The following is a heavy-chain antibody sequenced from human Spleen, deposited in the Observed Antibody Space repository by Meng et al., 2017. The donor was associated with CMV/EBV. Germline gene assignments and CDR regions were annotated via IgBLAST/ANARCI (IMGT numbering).Heavy chain of an antibody. D-gene: IGHD6-19*01. V-gene: IGHV6-1*01. CDR3: AGDRYSSGWYFDY. J-gene: IGHJ4*02. CDR2: TYYRSKWYF. CDR1: GDSVSSDTGA. Sequence: GDSVSSDTGAWNLIRQSPSRGLEWLGRTYYRSKWYFDYAVSVKSRITINPDASKNQFSLQLSSVTPEDTAVYYCAGDRYSSGWYFDYWGQGTLVTVSS.